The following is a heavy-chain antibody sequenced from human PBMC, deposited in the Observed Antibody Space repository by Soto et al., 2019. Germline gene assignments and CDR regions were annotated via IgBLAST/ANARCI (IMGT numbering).Heavy chain of an antibody. CDR1: GGSFSGYY. J-gene: IGHJ6*02. D-gene: IGHD2-2*01. CDR3: ARFVRSCSATTCSTRADV. Sequence: SETLSLTCAVYGGSFSGYYWSWIRQPPGKGLEWIGEINHSGSTNYNPSLKSRVTISVDTSKNQFSLKLRSVIVADTAVYHCARFVRSCSATTCSTRADVWGQGITVTVSS. V-gene: IGHV4-34*01. CDR2: INHSGST.